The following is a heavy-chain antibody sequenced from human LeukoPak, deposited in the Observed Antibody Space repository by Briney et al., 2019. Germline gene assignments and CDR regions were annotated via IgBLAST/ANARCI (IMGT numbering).Heavy chain of an antibody. CDR2: IYYSGST. V-gene: IGHV4-30-4*08. CDR1: GGSISSGDYY. Sequence: SETLSLTCTVSGGSISSGDYYWSWIRQPPGKGLEWIGYIYYSGSTYYNPSLKSRVTISVDTSKNQFSLKLSSVTAADTAVYYCARGFCYSNYFDYWGQGTLVTVPS. CDR3: ARGFCYSNYFDY. J-gene: IGHJ4*02. D-gene: IGHD4-11*01.